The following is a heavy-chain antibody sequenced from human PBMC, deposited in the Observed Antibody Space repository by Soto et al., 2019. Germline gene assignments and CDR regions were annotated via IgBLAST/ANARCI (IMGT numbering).Heavy chain of an antibody. CDR2: IYYTGST. V-gene: IGHV4-59*01. J-gene: IGHJ2*01. CDR1: GGSISSYY. CDR3: ANFHWYFDL. Sequence: QVQLQESGPGLVKPSETLSLTCTVSGGSISSYYWSWIRQPPGKGLEWIGYIYYTGSTNYNPSLKSRVTISVDTSKTQFSLQLSSVTAADTAVYYCANFHWYFDLWGRGILVTVSS.